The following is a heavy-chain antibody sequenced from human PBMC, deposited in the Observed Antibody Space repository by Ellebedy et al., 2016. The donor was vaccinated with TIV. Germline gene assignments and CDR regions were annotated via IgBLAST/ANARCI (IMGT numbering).Heavy chain of an antibody. V-gene: IGHV3-9*01. CDR1: GFTLTDYGFSDYA. CDR3: ARGGAGFDSMNRELSFDS. D-gene: IGHD1-26*01. CDR2: IYWGSNKI. Sequence: GGSLRLXCAASGFTLTDYGFSDYAMHWVRQTPRKGLEWVSGIYWGSNKIDYADSVKGRFTISRDDAENSLFLQMNSLRDEDTAVYYCARGGAGFDSMNRELSFDSWGQGTLVIVSS. J-gene: IGHJ4*02.